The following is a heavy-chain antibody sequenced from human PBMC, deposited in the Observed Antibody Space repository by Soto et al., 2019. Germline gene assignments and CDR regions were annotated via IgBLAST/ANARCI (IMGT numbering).Heavy chain of an antibody. J-gene: IGHJ4*02. CDR2: ISGSGGST. D-gene: IGHD6-19*01. V-gene: IGHV3-23*01. CDR1: GFTFSTYA. CDR3: AKDPHTSGPFDY. Sequence: LRLSCAASGFTFSTYAMNWVRQAPGKGLEWVSTISGSGGSTYYADSVKGRFTISRDKSKNTLYLQMNTLRAEDTAVYYCAKDPHTSGPFDYWGRGILVTVSS.